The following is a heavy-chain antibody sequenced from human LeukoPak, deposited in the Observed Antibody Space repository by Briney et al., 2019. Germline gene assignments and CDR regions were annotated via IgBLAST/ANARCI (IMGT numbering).Heavy chain of an antibody. V-gene: IGHV4-4*07. J-gene: IGHJ6*04. CDR1: GGSISSYY. D-gene: IGHD3-10*01. CDR3: ARSGETPLGRSKYYYGSGSYYPLDV. CDR2: IYTSGST. Sequence: SETLSLTCTVSGGSISSYYWSWIRQPAGKGLEWIGRIYTSGSTNYNPSLKSRVTMSVDTSKNQFSLKLSSVTAADTAVYYCARSGETPLGRSKYYYGSGSYYPLDVWGKGTTVTVSS.